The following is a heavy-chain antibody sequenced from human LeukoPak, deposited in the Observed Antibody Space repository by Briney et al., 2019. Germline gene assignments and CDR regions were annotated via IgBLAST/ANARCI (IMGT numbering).Heavy chain of an antibody. CDR3: ARDSIAAAGTYYYYYGMDV. CDR1: GGTFSSYA. V-gene: IGHV1-69*04. Sequence: SVKVSCKASGGTFSSYAISWVRQAPGQGLEWMGRIIPILGIANYAQKFQGRVTITADKSTSTAYMELSSLRSEDTAVYYCARDSIAAAGTYYYYYGMDVWGQGTTVTVSS. D-gene: IGHD6-13*01. J-gene: IGHJ6*02. CDR2: IIPILGIA.